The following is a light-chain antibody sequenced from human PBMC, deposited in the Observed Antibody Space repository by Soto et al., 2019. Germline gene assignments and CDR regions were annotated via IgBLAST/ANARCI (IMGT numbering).Light chain of an antibody. V-gene: IGKV1-5*03. CDR1: QSISSW. CDR2: KAS. CDR3: QQYNSYPWT. Sequence: DIQMTQSPSTLSASVGDRVTITCRASQSISSWLAWYQQKPGKAPKLLIYKASSLESGVPQRFSGSGSGTEFTITISSLQPDDFATYYCQQYNSYPWTFGQGTKVEIK. J-gene: IGKJ1*01.